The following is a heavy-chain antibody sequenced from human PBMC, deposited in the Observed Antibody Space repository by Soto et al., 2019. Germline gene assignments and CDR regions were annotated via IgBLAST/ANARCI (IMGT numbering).Heavy chain of an antibody. J-gene: IGHJ6*03. D-gene: IGHD3-3*01. Sequence: GGSLRLSCAASGFSFSNYWMSWVRQAQGKGLEWVASIKQDGSQKYYVDSVKGRFTISRDSAKNALYLQMNSLRAEDTAVYYCARGFYDFWSGYNDYYYYYMDVWGKGTTVTVSS. CDR1: GFSFSNYW. CDR3: ARGFYDFWSGYNDYYYYYMDV. V-gene: IGHV3-7*01. CDR2: IKQDGSQK.